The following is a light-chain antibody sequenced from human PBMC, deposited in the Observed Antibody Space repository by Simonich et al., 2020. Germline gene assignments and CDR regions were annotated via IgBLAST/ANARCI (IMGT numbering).Light chain of an antibody. CDR3: QQYYSTPIT. Sequence: DIVMTQSPDSLAVSLGERATINCKSSQSVLYSSNNKNYLAWYQQKPGQPPKLLIYWAPTRESVVPDRFSGSGSGTDFTLTISSLQAEDVAVYYCQQYYSTPITFGQGTRLEIK. CDR2: WAP. V-gene: IGKV4-1*01. CDR1: QSVLYSSNNKNY. J-gene: IGKJ5*01.